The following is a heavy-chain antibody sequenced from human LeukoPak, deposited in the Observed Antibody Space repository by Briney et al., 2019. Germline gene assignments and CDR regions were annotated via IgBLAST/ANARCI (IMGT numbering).Heavy chain of an antibody. CDR2: IYHSGST. V-gene: IGHV4-38-2*01. D-gene: IGHD3-3*01. Sequence: SETLSLTCAVSGYSISSGYYWGWIRQPPGKGLGWIGSIYHSGSTYYNPSLKSRVTISVDTSKNQFSLKLSSVTAADTAVYYCARILGPQSSTYYDFWSGYYFDYWGQGTLVTVSS. CDR3: ARILGPQSSTYYDFWSGYYFDY. CDR1: GYSISSGYY. J-gene: IGHJ4*02.